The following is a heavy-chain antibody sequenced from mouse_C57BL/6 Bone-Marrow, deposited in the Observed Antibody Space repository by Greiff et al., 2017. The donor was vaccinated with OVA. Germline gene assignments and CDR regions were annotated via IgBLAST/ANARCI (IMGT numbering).Heavy chain of an antibody. CDR3: ARNYPGFDV. CDR1: GFSLTSYG. V-gene: IGHV2-2*01. Sequence: VQLQQSGPGLVQPSQSLSITCTVSGFSLTSYGVHWVRQSPGKGLEWLGVIWSGGSTDYNAAFISRLSISKDNSKSQVFFKMNSLQADDTAIYYCARNYPGFDVWGTGTTVTVSS. CDR2: IWSGGST. J-gene: IGHJ1*03.